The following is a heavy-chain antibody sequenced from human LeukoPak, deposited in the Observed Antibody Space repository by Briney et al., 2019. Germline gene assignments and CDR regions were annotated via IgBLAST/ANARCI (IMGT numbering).Heavy chain of an antibody. CDR3: ARESGSYEAYSDY. D-gene: IGHD1-26*01. J-gene: IGHJ4*02. Sequence: SVKVSCKASGGTFSSYAISWVRQAPGQGLEWMGRIFPIFATANYAQKFQGRVTITADESTSTAYMELSSLRSEDTAVYYCARESGSYEAYSDYWGQGTLVTVSS. V-gene: IGHV1-69*13. CDR1: GGTFSSYA. CDR2: IFPIFATA.